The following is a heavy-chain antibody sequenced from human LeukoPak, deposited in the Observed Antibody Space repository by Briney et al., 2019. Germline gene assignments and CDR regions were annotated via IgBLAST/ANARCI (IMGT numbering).Heavy chain of an antibody. Sequence: GASVKVSCKASGYTLTGYYMHWVRQAPGQGLEWTGWINPNSGGTNYAQKFQGRVTMTRDTSISTAYMELSRLRSDDTAVYYCARVSVYCSGGSCYRYYFDYWGQGTLVTVSS. D-gene: IGHD2-15*01. J-gene: IGHJ4*02. CDR3: ARVSVYCSGGSCYRYYFDY. V-gene: IGHV1-2*02. CDR2: INPNSGGT. CDR1: GYTLTGYY.